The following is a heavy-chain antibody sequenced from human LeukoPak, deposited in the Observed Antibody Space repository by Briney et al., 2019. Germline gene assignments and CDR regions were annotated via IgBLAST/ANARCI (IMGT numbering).Heavy chain of an antibody. CDR2: ISYDGGNK. Sequence: GGSLRLSCAASGFTFSSYAMHWGRHAPGKGLGRVAVISYDGGNKYYANSVKGRFTISRDNSKKTLYSQMNSLRAEDTAVYYCARENYYESSGYYLDYWGQGTLVTVSS. CDR1: GFTFSSYA. CDR3: ARENYYESSGYYLDY. V-gene: IGHV3-30*04. J-gene: IGHJ4*02. D-gene: IGHD3-22*01.